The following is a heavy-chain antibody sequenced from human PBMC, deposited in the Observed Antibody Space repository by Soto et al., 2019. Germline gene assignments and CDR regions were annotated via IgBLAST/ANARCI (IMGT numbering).Heavy chain of an antibody. CDR3: ARDLWGYCGTDCYPLDV. V-gene: IGHV4-30-2*01. CDR2: MYHSGST. D-gene: IGHD2-21*02. CDR1: GGSISSGGYS. Sequence: PSETLSLTCAVSGGSISSGGYSWSWIRQPPGKGLEWIGYMYHSGSTYYNPSLKSRVTISVDRSKNQFSLKLSSVTAAYTAVYYCARDLWGYCGTDCYPLDVWGQGTTVT. J-gene: IGHJ6*02.